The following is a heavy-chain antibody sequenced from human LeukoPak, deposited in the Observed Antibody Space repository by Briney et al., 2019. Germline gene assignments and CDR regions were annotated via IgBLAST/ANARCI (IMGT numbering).Heavy chain of an antibody. J-gene: IGHJ4*02. CDR1: GGSISSSSYY. CDR2: IYYSGTT. V-gene: IGHV4-39*07. CDR3: ARGRGYSGYRYYFDY. D-gene: IGHD5-12*01. Sequence: SETLSLTCTVSGGSISSSSYYWGWIRQPPGKGLEWIGSIYYSGTTHYNPSLESRVTISVDTSKNQFSLKLSSVTAADTAVYYCARGRGYSGYRYYFDYWGQGTLVTVSS.